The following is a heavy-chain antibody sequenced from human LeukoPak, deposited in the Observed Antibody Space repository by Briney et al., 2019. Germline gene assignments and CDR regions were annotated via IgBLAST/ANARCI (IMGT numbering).Heavy chain of an antibody. D-gene: IGHD2-15*01. CDR3: ARGRYCSADICSGGDAFDI. V-gene: IGHV4-4*07. CDR2: IYTRGST. Sequence: PSETLSLTCTVSGGSINKYDWSWIRQPAGKGLEWIGRIYTRGSTNYNPSLKSRVTMSVDTSKNQFSLKLSSVTAADTAVYYCARGRYCSADICSGGDAFDIWGQGTMVSVSS. CDR1: GGSINKYD. J-gene: IGHJ3*02.